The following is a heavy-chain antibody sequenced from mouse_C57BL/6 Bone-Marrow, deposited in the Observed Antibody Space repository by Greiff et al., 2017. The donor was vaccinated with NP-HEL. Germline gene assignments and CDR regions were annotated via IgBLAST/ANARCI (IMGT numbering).Heavy chain of an antibody. CDR2: IDPSDSET. Sequence: QVQLQQPGAELVRPGSSVKLSCKASGYTFTSYWMHWVKQRPIQGLEWIGNIDPSDSETHYNQKFKDKATLTVDKSSSTAYMQLSSLTSEDSAVYYCARLYDYDSLYDMDYWGQGTSVTVSS. V-gene: IGHV1-52*01. CDR1: GYTFTSYW. D-gene: IGHD2-4*01. CDR3: ARLYDYDSLYDMDY. J-gene: IGHJ4*01.